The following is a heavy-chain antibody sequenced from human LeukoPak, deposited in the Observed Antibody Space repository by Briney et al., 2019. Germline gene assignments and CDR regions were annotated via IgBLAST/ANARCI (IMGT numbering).Heavy chain of an antibody. Sequence: GGSLRLSCAASGFTFSSYWMSWVRQAPGKGLEWVANIKQDGSEKYYVDSVKGRFTISRDNAKNSLYLQMNSLRAEDTAVYYCARPPWDTANYFDPRGQGTLVTVSS. D-gene: IGHD5-18*01. J-gene: IGHJ5*02. V-gene: IGHV3-7*01. CDR3: ARPPWDTANYFDP. CDR2: IKQDGSEK. CDR1: GFTFSSYW.